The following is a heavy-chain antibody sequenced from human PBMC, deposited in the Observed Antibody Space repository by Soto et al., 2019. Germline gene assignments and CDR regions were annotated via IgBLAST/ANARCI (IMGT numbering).Heavy chain of an antibody. CDR3: ARDQYENAFDI. CDR1: GGSISSGDYY. V-gene: IGHV4-30-4*08. CDR2: IYDSGST. Sequence: SETLSLTCTVSGGSISSGDYYWSWIRQPPGKGLEWIGYIYDSGSTYYNPSLRSRVTISVDTSKNQFSLKLSSVTAADTAVYYCARDQYENAFDIWGQGTMVTVSS. J-gene: IGHJ3*02. D-gene: IGHD3-3*01.